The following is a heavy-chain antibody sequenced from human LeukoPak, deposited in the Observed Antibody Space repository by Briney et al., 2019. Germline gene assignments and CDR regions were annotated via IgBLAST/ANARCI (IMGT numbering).Heavy chain of an antibody. CDR3: ARSTEEWELLQLPDY. V-gene: IGHV4-39*01. CDR2: IYYSGST. Sequence: PSETLSLTCTVSGGSISSSSYYWGWIRQPPGKGLEWIGSIYYSGSTYYNPSLKSRVTISVDTSKNQFSLKLSSVTAADTAVYYCARSTEEWELLQLPDYWGQGTLVTVSS. J-gene: IGHJ4*02. CDR1: GGSISSSSYY. D-gene: IGHD1-26*01.